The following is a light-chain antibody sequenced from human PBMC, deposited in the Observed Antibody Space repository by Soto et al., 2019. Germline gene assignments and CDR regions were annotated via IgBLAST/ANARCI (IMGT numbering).Light chain of an antibody. CDR1: SSNIGAGSA. V-gene: IGLV1-40*01. CDR3: QSYDTSLSVFV. J-gene: IGLJ1*01. Sequence: QSVLTQPPSVSGAPGQKVTISCTGTSSNIGAGSAVHWYQQLPGTAPKLLICGDSHRPSGVPDRFSGSTSGTSASLAITGLQAEDEADYYCQSYDTSLSVFVFGAGTKVTVL. CDR2: GDS.